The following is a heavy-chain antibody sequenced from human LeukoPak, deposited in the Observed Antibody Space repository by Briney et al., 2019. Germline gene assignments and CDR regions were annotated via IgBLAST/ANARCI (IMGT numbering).Heavy chain of an antibody. Sequence: GGSLRLSCAASGFTFSSYWMHWVRQAPGKGLVWFSRINSDGSNTTYADSVKGRFTISRDNAKNTLYLQMNSLRAEDTAVYYCARATPPQNWGQGTLVTVSS. CDR1: GFTFSSYW. J-gene: IGHJ4*02. CDR3: ARATPPQN. V-gene: IGHV3-74*01. CDR2: INSDGSNT.